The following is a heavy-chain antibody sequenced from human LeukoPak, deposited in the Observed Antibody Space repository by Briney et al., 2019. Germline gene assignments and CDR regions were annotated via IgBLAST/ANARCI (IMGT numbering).Heavy chain of an antibody. V-gene: IGHV4-39*07. CDR2: IYYSGST. D-gene: IGHD5-12*01. CDR1: GGSISSSSYY. J-gene: IGHJ4*02. Sequence: SETLSLTCTGSGGSISSSSYYWGWIRQPPGKGLEWIGSIYYSGSTYYNPSLKSQVTISVDTSKNQFSLKLSSVTAADTAVYYCARVGYSGYALDYWGQGTLVTVSS. CDR3: ARVGYSGYALDY.